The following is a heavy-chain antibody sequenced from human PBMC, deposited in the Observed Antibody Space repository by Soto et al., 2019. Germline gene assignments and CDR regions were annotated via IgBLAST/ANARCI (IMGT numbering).Heavy chain of an antibody. J-gene: IGHJ4*02. D-gene: IGHD6-19*01. CDR1: GGSFSGYY. Sequence: QVQLQQWGAGLLKPSETLSLTCAVYGGSFSGYYWSWIRQPPGKGLEWIGEINHSGSSNYNPSLKSRVTISVDTSKNQFSLKLSSVTAADTAVYDCAREWVAVAGHLGRNFDYWGQGTLVTVSS. CDR2: INHSGSS. CDR3: AREWVAVAGHLGRNFDY. V-gene: IGHV4-34*01.